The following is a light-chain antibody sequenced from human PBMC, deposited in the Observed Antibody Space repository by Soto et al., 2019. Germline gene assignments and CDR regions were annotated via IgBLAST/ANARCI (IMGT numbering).Light chain of an antibody. V-gene: IGLV2-14*01. CDR3: SSYTTAITLV. CDR1: SSDVGGYDY. J-gene: IGLJ3*02. CDR2: EVS. Sequence: QSALTQPPSVSGSPGQSVTISCTGTSSDVGGYDYVSWYQQHPGKAPKLMIYEVSNRPSGVSNRFSGSKSGNTASLTISGLQAEDEADYYCSSYTTAITLVFGGGTKLTVL.